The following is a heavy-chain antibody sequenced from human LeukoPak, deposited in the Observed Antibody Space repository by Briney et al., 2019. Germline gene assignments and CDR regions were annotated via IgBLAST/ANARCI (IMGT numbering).Heavy chain of an antibody. Sequence: GGSLRLSCVASGFTFSDYWIHWVRQSPGKGLVWISRINSDATRRRYADSVKGRFTISRDNAKNTLYLQMNSLRAEDTAVYYCARPLGSGSPGYYGMDVWGQGTTVTVSS. CDR1: GFTFSDYW. V-gene: IGHV3-74*01. D-gene: IGHD3-10*01. CDR3: ARPLGSGSPGYYGMDV. J-gene: IGHJ6*02. CDR2: INSDATRR.